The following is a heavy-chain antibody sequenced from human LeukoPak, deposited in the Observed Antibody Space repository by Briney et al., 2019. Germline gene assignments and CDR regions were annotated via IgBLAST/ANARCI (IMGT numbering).Heavy chain of an antibody. CDR3: ARAVAVAGTDY. V-gene: IGHV3-74*01. CDR2: INSDGYSI. Sequence: PGGSLRLSCAASGFTFSSYWMHWVRQAPGKGLVWIARINSDGYSISYADSVKGRFTISRDNTKNTLYLQMNSLRAEDTAVYYCARAVAVAGTDYWGQGILVTVS. D-gene: IGHD6-19*01. CDR1: GFTFSSYW. J-gene: IGHJ4*02.